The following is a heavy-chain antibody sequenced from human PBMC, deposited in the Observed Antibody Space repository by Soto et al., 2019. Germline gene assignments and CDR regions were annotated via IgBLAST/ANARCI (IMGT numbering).Heavy chain of an antibody. CDR1: GGSVSSESHY. D-gene: IGHD3-3*01. V-gene: IGHV4-61*01. Sequence: QVQLQESGPGLVKPSETLSLTCTVSGGSVSSESHYWSWIRQTPGKGLAWIGYIYYTGSTNYNPSLKGRVTMSVDTSRHQVSLRLRSVTRADTAVYYCARDQYDFRSGSYYYAMEVWGQGTKVTVSS. CDR2: IYYTGST. CDR3: ARDQYDFRSGSYYYAMEV. J-gene: IGHJ6*02.